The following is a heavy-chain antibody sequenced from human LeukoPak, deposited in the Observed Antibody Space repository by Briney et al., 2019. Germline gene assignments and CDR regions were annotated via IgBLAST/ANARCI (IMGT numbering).Heavy chain of an antibody. V-gene: IGHV3-7*01. D-gene: IGHD4-11*01. CDR3: AREDHSTYIY. CDR1: GFSFNSYW. J-gene: IGHJ4*02. CDR2: IKQDGSDK. Sequence: AGGSLRLSCVASGFSFNSYWMSWLRQAPGKGLEWVASIKQDGSDKYYVDSVKGRFTISKDNARNSLYLQMNSLRVEDTAIYYCAREDHSTYIYWDQGTLVTVSS.